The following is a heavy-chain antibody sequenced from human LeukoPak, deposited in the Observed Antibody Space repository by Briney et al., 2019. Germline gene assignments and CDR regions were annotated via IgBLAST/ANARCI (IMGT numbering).Heavy chain of an antibody. CDR2: IYHSGST. Sequence: SETLSLTCAVSGGSISSSNWWSWVRQPPGEGLEWIGEIYHSGSTNYNPSLKSRVTISVDKSKNQFSLKLSSVTAADTAVYYCARILPRIVGSSTHSDYWGQGTLVTVSS. J-gene: IGHJ4*02. CDR3: ARILPRIVGSSTHSDY. V-gene: IGHV4-4*02. D-gene: IGHD6-13*01. CDR1: GGSISSSNW.